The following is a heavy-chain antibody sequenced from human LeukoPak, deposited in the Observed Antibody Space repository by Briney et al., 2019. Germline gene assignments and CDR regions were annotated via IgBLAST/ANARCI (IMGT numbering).Heavy chain of an antibody. CDR2: IRGSGGNT. V-gene: IGHV3-23*01. CDR3: AKDSMRERIVGSTTRGVNDY. CDR1: GFTFNSYA. D-gene: IGHD1-26*01. J-gene: IGHJ4*02. Sequence: PAGSLSLSCAASGFTFNSYAMSGVRHAPGKGLDWVSAIRGSGGNTYYADSVKGRFTISRDNAKNLLELEKNRLRGEDTAVYYCAKDSMRERIVGSTTRGVNDYWGQGTLVTVSS.